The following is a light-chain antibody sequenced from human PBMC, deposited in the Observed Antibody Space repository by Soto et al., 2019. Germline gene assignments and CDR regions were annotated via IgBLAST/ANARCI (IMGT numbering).Light chain of an antibody. J-gene: IGKJ2*01. CDR1: QSVSSCY. CDR2: GAS. Sequence: EIVLTQSPGTLSLSPGERATLSCRASQSVSSCYLAWYQQKPGQAPRLLIYGASSRATGIPDRFSGSGSATDFTLTISRLEPEDFSVYYCQQYGSSPQYTFGQGTKLEIK. V-gene: IGKV3-20*01. CDR3: QQYGSSPQYT.